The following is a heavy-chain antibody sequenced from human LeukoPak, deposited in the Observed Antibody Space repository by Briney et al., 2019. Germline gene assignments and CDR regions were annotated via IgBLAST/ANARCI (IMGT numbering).Heavy chain of an antibody. CDR2: INPSGGST. CDR1: GYTFTSYH. CDR3: ARGRDGYNYFDY. V-gene: IGHV1-46*01. D-gene: IGHD5-24*01. J-gene: IGHJ4*02. Sequence: ASVKVSCKASGYTFTSYHMHWVRQAPGQGLEWMGIINPSGGSTSYAQKFQGRVTMTSDTPTSTVYMELSSLRSEDTAVYYCARGRDGYNYFDYWGQGTLVTVSS.